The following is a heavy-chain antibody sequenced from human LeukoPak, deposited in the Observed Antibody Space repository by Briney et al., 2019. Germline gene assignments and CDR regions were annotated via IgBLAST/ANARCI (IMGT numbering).Heavy chain of an antibody. CDR2: ISGSGGST. CDR1: GFTFSSYA. D-gene: IGHD5-12*01. CDR3: AKDVESYSGYCDY. V-gene: IGHV3-23*01. J-gene: IGHJ4*02. Sequence: PGGSLRLSCAASGFTFSSYAMSWVRQAPGKGLGWVSAISGSGGSTYYADSVKGRFTISRDNSKNTLYLQMNSLRAEDTAVYYCAKDVESYSGYCDYWGQGTLVTVSS.